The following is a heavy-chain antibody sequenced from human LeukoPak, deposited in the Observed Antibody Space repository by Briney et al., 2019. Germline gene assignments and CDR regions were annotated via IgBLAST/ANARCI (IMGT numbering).Heavy chain of an antibody. CDR2: INPNSGGT. J-gene: IGHJ4*02. Sequence: ASVKVSCKASGYTFTGYYMHWVRQAPGQGLEWMGWINPNSGGTNYAQKFQGRVTMTRDTSISTAYMELSRLRSDDTAVYYCARDQAGVMMWDHWGQGTLVTASS. D-gene: IGHD3-16*01. CDR1: GYTFTGYY. V-gene: IGHV1-2*02. CDR3: ARDQAGVMMWDH.